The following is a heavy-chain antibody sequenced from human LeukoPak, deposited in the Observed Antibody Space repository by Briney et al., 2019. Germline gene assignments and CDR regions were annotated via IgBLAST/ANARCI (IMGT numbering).Heavy chain of an antibody. V-gene: IGHV3-9*01. CDR1: GFTFSSYA. CDR3: SKNPNSYDFYYYMDV. J-gene: IGHJ6*03. CDR2: ISWNSGSI. D-gene: IGHD5-18*01. Sequence: GGSLRLSCAASGFTFSSYAMYWVRQAPGKGLEWVSGISWNSGSIGYADSVKGRFTISRDNAKNSLYLQMNSLRAEDTALYYCSKNPNSYDFYYYMDVWGKGTTVTVSS.